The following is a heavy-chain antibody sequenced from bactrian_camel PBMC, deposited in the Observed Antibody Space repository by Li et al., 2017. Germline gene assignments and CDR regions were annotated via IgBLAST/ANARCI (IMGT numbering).Heavy chain of an antibody. J-gene: IGHJ4*01. CDR3: AADRRRHGPPSLRPGDYSV. D-gene: IGHD2*01. CDR1: YTYRGSC. CDR2: ISTDDGII. V-gene: IGHV3S28*01. Sequence: QLVESGGGLVQPGGSLRLSCRYTYRGSCMGWFRQSPGKGREGVATISTDDGIIDYADSVKGRFTISRNNARNWLDLQMDSLEPGDTARYYCAADRRRHGPPSLRPGDYSVWGQGTQVTVS.